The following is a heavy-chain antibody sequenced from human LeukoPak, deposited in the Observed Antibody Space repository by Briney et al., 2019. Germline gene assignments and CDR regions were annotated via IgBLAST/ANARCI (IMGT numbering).Heavy chain of an antibody. V-gene: IGHV4-59*01. CDR3: ARAPGSSSPKHYFDY. CDR1: GGSISSYY. CDR2: IYYSGST. Sequence: SETLSLTCTVSGGSISSYYWSWIRQPPGKGLVWIGYIYYSGSTNYNPSLKSRVTISVDTSKNQFSLKLSSVTAADTAVYYCARAPGSSSPKHYFDYWGQGTLVTVSS. D-gene: IGHD6-6*01. J-gene: IGHJ4*02.